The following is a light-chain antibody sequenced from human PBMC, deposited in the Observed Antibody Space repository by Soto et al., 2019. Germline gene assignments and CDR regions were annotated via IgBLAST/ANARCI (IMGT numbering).Light chain of an antibody. CDR2: GTS. J-gene: IGKJ1*01. Sequence: EIVLTQSPGILSLSPGARATLSCRASQTVAYTSLAWYQQRPGQAPRLLIYGTSTRATGPPDRFIGSGSGTAFTRTISRLEPEDCAGYYCQQYVTTPRTFGQGTKVE. CDR3: QQYVTTPRT. CDR1: QTVAYTS. V-gene: IGKV3-20*01.